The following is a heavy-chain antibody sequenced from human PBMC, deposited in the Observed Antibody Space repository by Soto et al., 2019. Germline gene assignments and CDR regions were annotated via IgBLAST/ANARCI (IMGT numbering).Heavy chain of an antibody. V-gene: IGHV4-39*02. Sequence: SETLSLTCAVSGGSISISSYYVGWIRQPPGKGLEWIGSIYYSGSTYYNPSLKSRVTISVDTSKNQFSLKLSSVTAADTAVYYCARDRRSGAAAYHGLDVWGQGTTVTVSS. CDR2: IYYSGST. J-gene: IGHJ6*02. CDR1: GGSISISSYY. D-gene: IGHD6-13*01. CDR3: ARDRRSGAAAYHGLDV.